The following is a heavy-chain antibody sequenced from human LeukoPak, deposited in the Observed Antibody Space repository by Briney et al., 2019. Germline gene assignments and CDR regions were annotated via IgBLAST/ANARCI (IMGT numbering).Heavy chain of an antibody. V-gene: IGHV4-59*12. Sequence: SETLSLTCTVSGGSISGYYWNWIRQSPGKGLEWIGYIYYSGSTKYNLSLKSRVTISVDTSKNQFSLKLSSVTAADTAVYYCARDVWFGAGRTFDYWGQGTLVTVSS. CDR3: ARDVWFGAGRTFDY. J-gene: IGHJ4*02. D-gene: IGHD3-10*01. CDR2: IYYSGST. CDR1: GGSISGYY.